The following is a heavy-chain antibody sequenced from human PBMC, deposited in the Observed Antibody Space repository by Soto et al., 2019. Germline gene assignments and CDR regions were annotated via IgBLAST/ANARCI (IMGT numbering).Heavy chain of an antibody. CDR3: VRVVAIPGYPDN. V-gene: IGHV1-69*12. CDR1: GGTFSGYA. J-gene: IGHJ4*02. D-gene: IGHD5-12*01. Sequence: QVQLVQSGAEVRQPASSVKDSCKTSGGTFSGYAISWVRQAPGQGLEWMGGIVPIVDTSTYAQKFQGRVTITADESTSTVYMELSSLRSDDTAVYYCVRVVAIPGYPDNWGQGTLVTVSS. CDR2: IVPIVDTS.